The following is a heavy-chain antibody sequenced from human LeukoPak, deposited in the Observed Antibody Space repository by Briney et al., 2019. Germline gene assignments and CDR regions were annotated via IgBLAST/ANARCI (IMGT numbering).Heavy chain of an antibody. D-gene: IGHD6-19*01. Sequence: PGASVKVSCKASGYTFTGYYMHWVRQAPGQGPEWMGWINPNSGGTNYAQKFQGRVTMTRDTSISTAYMELSRLRSDDTAVYYCARFGLGKHIEVAGIPFDIWGQGTMVTVSS. V-gene: IGHV1-2*02. CDR1: GYTFTGYY. J-gene: IGHJ3*02. CDR3: ARFGLGKHIEVAGIPFDI. CDR2: INPNSGGT.